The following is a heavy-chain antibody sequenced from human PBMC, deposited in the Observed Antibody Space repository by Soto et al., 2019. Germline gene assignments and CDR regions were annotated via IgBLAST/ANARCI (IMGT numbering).Heavy chain of an antibody. Sequence: EVQLLESGGGLEQPGNSLRLSCAASGFSFTAYAMSWVRQVPGKGLEWVSMVTDSGDVTYYADSVKGRFTISRDNSKKTMFLQTNSLRAEDTAVYYCARDPRMPLDSWGQGTLVTVSS. V-gene: IGHV3-23*01. J-gene: IGHJ4*02. CDR2: VTDSGDVT. D-gene: IGHD2-2*01. CDR3: ARDPRMPLDS. CDR1: GFSFTAYA.